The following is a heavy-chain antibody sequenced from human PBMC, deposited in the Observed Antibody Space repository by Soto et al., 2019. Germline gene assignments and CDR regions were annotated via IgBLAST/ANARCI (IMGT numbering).Heavy chain of an antibody. CDR1: GGSLSSGYYY. CDR2: IYYSGST. CDR3: ARGYGRNFDY. J-gene: IGHJ4*02. V-gene: IGHV4-30-4*01. D-gene: IGHD5-18*01. Sequence: SETLSLTCPVSGGSLSSGYYYWSWIRQPPGKGLEWIGYIYYSGSTYYNPSLKSRVTISVDTSKNQFSLKLSSVAAADTAVYYCARGYGRNFDYWGQGTLVTVSS.